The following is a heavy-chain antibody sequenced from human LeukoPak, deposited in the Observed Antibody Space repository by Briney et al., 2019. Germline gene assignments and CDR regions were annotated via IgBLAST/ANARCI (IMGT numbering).Heavy chain of an antibody. J-gene: IGHJ6*03. CDR3: ARGGYGHNMDV. V-gene: IGHV3-74*01. Sequence: PGGSLRLSCVGSGFMFSNCYMYWVRQAPGKGLVWVSRIKNAGIDTIYADSVKGRFTVSRDNAKNTVYLQMSSLRAEDTAVYYCARGGYGHNMDVWGEGTTVTVSS. CDR1: GFMFSNCY. CDR2: IKNAGIDT. D-gene: IGHD3-10*01.